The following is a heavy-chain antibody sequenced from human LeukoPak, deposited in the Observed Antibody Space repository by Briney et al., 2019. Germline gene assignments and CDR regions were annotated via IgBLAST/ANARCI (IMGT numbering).Heavy chain of an antibody. V-gene: IGHV3-48*04. J-gene: IGHJ6*04. CDR3: AELGITMIGGV. Sequence: GGSLRPSCAASGFTFSNYNMNWVRQAPGKGLEWVSYIGSRSSTIYYADSVKGRFTISRDNAKNSLYLQMNSLRAEDTAVYYCAELGITMIGGVWGKGTTVTISS. CDR1: GFTFSNYN. D-gene: IGHD3-10*02. CDR2: IGSRSSTI.